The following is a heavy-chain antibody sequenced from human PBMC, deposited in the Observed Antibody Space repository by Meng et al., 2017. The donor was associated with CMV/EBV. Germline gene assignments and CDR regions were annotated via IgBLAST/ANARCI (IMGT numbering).Heavy chain of an antibody. Sequence: GESLKISCAASGFTFSSYAMHWVRQAPGKGLEWVANIKQDGSEKYYVDSVKGRFTISRDNAKNSLYLQMNSLRAEDTAVYYCARFVASGSPRPYYYYYYGMDVWGQGTTVTVSS. CDR3: ARFVASGSPRPYYYYYYGMDV. CDR2: IKQDGSEK. D-gene: IGHD1-26*01. J-gene: IGHJ6*02. V-gene: IGHV3-7*01. CDR1: GFTFSSYA.